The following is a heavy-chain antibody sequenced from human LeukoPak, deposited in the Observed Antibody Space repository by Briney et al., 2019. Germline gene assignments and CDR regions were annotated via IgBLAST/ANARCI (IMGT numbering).Heavy chain of an antibody. Sequence: GGSLRLSCAASGFSFSTYWMTWVRQAPGKGLEWVASIMQDGSQKYYVDSVKGRFTVSRDNAKNSLYLQMNSLRAEDTAVYYCARDKIEGPTKLDYWGQGILVTVSS. CDR3: ARDKIEGPTKLDY. D-gene: IGHD1-1*01. J-gene: IGHJ4*02. V-gene: IGHV3-7*01. CDR2: IMQDGSQK. CDR1: GFSFSTYW.